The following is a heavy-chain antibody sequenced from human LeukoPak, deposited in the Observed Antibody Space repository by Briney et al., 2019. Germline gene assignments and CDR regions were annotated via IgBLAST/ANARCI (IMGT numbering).Heavy chain of an antibody. CDR3: ARGRPAARPPWDY. J-gene: IGHJ4*02. CDR2: IYYSGST. Sequence: SETLSLTCAVYGGSFSGYYWSWIRQPPGKGLEWIGYIYYSGSTNYNPPLKSRVTISVDTSKNQFSLKLSSVTAADTAVYYCARGRPAARPPWDYWGQGTLVTVSS. V-gene: IGHV4-59*12. CDR1: GGSFSGYY. D-gene: IGHD6-6*01.